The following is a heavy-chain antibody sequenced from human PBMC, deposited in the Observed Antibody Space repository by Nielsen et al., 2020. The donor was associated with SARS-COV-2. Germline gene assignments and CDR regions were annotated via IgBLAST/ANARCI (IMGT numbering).Heavy chain of an antibody. CDR1: GFTFSSYD. V-gene: IGHV3-13*04. D-gene: IGHD7-27*01. CDR2: IGTVGDT. Sequence: GESLKISCAASGFTFSSYDMHWVRQATGKGLEWVSYIGTVGDTQYPGSVKGRFTISRENAKNSVYLQMNSLRAEDTAVYYCARGNGWGSYFDYWGQGTLVTVSS. CDR3: ARGNGWGSYFDY. J-gene: IGHJ4*02.